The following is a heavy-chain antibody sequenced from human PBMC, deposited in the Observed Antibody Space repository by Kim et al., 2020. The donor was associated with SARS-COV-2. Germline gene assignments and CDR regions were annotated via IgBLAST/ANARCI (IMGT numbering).Heavy chain of an antibody. D-gene: IGHD3-9*01. Sequence: GGSLRLSCEGSGFIFSHYWMHWVRQAPGKGLEWVARISSDGSFTGHADSVQGRFTISRDNAKNTLYLQMYSLRVEDTAVYYCAHFVFDWLLCLWGKGTLVTVSS. CDR2: ISSDGSFT. J-gene: IGHJ4*02. CDR3: AHFVFDWLLCL. V-gene: IGHV3-74*01. CDR1: GFIFSHYW.